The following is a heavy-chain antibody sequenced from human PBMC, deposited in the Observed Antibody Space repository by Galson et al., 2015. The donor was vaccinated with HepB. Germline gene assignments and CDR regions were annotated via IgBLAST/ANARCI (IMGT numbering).Heavy chain of an antibody. CDR1: GGSFSGYY. D-gene: IGHD3-16*01. V-gene: IGHV4-34*01. Sequence: ETLSLTCAVYGGSFSGYYWNWICQPPGKGLEWIGEINHSGSTNYNPSLKSRVTISLDTSKNQFSLNLNSVTAADTALYYCARGGGWSGFDPWGQGTLVTVSS. J-gene: IGHJ5*02. CDR3: ARGGGWSGFDP. CDR2: INHSGST.